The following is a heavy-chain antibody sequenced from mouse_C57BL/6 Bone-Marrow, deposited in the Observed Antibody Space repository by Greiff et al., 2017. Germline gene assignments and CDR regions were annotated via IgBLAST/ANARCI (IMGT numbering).Heavy chain of an antibody. CDR1: GYTFTSYW. J-gene: IGHJ2*01. Sequence: QVQLQQPGAELVKPGASVKVSCKASGYTFTSYWMHWVKQRPGQGLEWIGRIHPSDSDPNYNQKFKGKATLTVEQSSSTAYMELSSLTSADSAVYYCATITTVDNWGQGTTLTVSS. D-gene: IGHD1-1*01. CDR2: IHPSDSDP. V-gene: IGHV1-74*01. CDR3: ATITTVDN.